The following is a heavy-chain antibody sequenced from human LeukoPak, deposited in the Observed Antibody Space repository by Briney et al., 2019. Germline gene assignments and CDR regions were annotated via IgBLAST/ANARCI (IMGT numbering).Heavy chain of an antibody. D-gene: IGHD4-17*01. Sequence: ASVKVSCKASGYTFTGYYMHWVRQAPGQGLEWMGWINPNSGGTNYAQKFQGRVTMTGDTSISTAYMELSRLRSDDTAVYYCARDPVGDSGNYYYYMDVWGKGTTVTVSS. CDR2: INPNSGGT. CDR1: GYTFTGYY. J-gene: IGHJ6*03. V-gene: IGHV1-2*02. CDR3: ARDPVGDSGNYYYYMDV.